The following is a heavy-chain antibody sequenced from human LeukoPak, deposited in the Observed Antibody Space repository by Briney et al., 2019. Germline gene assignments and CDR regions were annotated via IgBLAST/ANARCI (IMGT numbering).Heavy chain of an antibody. Sequence: GGSLRLSCAASGFTLSDYHMNWVRQAPGKGLEGLSSITTISHYIYYAGAVRGRFTISRDNAKNSLYLQMDSLRGEDTAVYYCARSGGPGTYHQLRYNWFDPWGQGTLVTVAS. CDR3: ARSGGPGTYHQLRYNWFDP. V-gene: IGHV3-21*01. CDR2: ITTISHYI. J-gene: IGHJ5*02. D-gene: IGHD3-10*01. CDR1: GFTLSDYH.